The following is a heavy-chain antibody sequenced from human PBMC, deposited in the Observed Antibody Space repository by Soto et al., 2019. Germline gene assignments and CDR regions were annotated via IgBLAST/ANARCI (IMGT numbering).Heavy chain of an antibody. D-gene: IGHD5-18*01. CDR1: GGSISSSSYY. CDR2: IYYSGST. Sequence: QLQLQESGPGLVKPSETLSLTCTVSGGSISSSSYYWGWIRQPPGKGLEWIGSIYYSGSTYYNPSLKSRVTISVDTSKNQFSLKLSSVTAADTAVYYCAREEYSYGTGWFDPWGRGTLVTVSS. V-gene: IGHV4-39*02. J-gene: IGHJ5*02. CDR3: AREEYSYGTGWFDP.